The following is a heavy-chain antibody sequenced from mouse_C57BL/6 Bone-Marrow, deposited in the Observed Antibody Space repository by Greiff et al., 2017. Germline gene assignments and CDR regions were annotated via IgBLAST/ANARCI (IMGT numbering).Heavy chain of an antibody. CDR1: GFTFSSYA. CDR3: TIDGYFWIAD. V-gene: IGHV5-9-1*02. CDR2: ISSGGDYI. Sequence: EVKLVESGAGLVKPGGSLKLSCAASGFTFSSYAMSWVRQTPEKRLEWVAYISSGGDYIYYADTVKGRFTISRDNARNTLYLQMSSLKSEDTAMYYCTIDGYFWIADWGQGTLVTVSA. J-gene: IGHJ3*01. D-gene: IGHD2-3*01.